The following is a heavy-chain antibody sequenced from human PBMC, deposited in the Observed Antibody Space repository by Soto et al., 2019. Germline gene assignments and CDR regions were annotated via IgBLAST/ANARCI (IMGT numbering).Heavy chain of an antibody. CDR1: GGTFSSYA. V-gene: IGHV1-69*12. CDR2: IIPIFGTA. Sequence: QVQLVQSGAEVKKPGSSVKVSCKASGGTFSSYAISWVRQAPGQGLEWMGGIIPIFGTANYAQKFQGRVTMTADESTSTAYMGLSSLRSEDTAVYYCARGLRATAMVMAGAEYWGQGTLVTVSS. D-gene: IGHD5-18*01. J-gene: IGHJ4*02. CDR3: ARGLRATAMVMAGAEY.